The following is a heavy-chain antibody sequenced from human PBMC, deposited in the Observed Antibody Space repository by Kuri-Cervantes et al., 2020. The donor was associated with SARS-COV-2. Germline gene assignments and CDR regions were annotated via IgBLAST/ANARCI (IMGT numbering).Heavy chain of an antibody. D-gene: IGHD6-13*01. CDR3: AKDPRVIIAAAGDGY. CDR2: ISGSGGST. Sequence: GGSLRLSCAASGFTLSSYAMSWVRQAPGKGLEWVSAISGSGGSTYYADSVKGRFTISRDNSKNTLYLKMNSLRAEDTAVYYCAKDPRVIIAAAGDGYWGQGTLVTVSS. V-gene: IGHV3-23*01. CDR1: GFTLSSYA. J-gene: IGHJ4*02.